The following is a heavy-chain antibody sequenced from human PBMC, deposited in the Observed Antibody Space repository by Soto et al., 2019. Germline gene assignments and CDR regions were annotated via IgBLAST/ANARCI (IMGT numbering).Heavy chain of an antibody. D-gene: IGHD5-18*01. CDR2: IYYSGST. Sequence: QVQLQESGPGLVKPSETLSLTCTVSGGSVSSGSYYWSWIRQPPGKGLEWIGYIYYSGSTNYNPSLQIRVTISVDTTKNQFSPKLSSVTAADTAVDFCARSAPQLWVYFDYWGQGTLVTVSS. CDR3: ARSAPQLWVYFDY. CDR1: GGSVSSGSYY. J-gene: IGHJ4*02. V-gene: IGHV4-61*01.